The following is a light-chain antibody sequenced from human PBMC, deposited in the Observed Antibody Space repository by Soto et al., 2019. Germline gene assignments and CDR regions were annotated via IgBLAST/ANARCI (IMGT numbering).Light chain of an antibody. CDR3: SSYTSNIPFV. Sequence: QSVLTQPASVSGSPGQSITISCTGTSSDVGSYNLVSWFQQHPGKAPKLFIYEVSNRPSGVSSRFSGSKSGNTASLTISGLQAEDEADYYCSSYTSNIPFVFGTGTKVTVL. CDR1: SSDVGSYNL. V-gene: IGLV2-14*02. J-gene: IGLJ1*01. CDR2: EVS.